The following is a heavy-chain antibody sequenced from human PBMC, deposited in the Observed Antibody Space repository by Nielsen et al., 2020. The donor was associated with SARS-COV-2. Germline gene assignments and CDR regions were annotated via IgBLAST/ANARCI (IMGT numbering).Heavy chain of an antibody. CDR3: ASDGNSHY. V-gene: IGHV3-9*01. Sequence: SLKISCAASGFTFDDYAMHWVRQAPGEGLEWVSGISWNSGSIGYADSVKGRFTISRDNAKNSLYLQMNSLRAEDTALYYCASDGNSHYWGQGTLVTVSS. D-gene: IGHD4-23*01. CDR1: GFTFDDYA. CDR2: ISWNSGSI. J-gene: IGHJ4*02.